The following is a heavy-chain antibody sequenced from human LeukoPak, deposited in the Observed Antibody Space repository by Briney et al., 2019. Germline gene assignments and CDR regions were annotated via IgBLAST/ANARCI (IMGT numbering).Heavy chain of an antibody. D-gene: IGHD3-10*01. J-gene: IGHJ6*03. V-gene: IGHV3-53*01. CDR1: GFTVSSNY. Sequence: GGSLRLSCAASGFTVSSNYMSWVRQAPGKGLEWVSVIYSGGSTYYADSVKGRFTISRDNSKNTLYLQMNSLRAEDTAVYYCARVSAGGSGYYYYYYYMDVWGKGTTVTISS. CDR3: ARVSAGGSGYYYYYYYMDV. CDR2: IYSGGST.